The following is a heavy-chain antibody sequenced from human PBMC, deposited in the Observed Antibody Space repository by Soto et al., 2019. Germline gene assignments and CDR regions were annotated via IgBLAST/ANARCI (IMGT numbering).Heavy chain of an antibody. V-gene: IGHV1-69*01. CDR2: IIPIFGTA. J-gene: IGHJ4*02. CDR3: ARECGGDWYSYYFYY. Sequence: QVQLVQSGAEVKKPGASVKVSCKASGGTFSSYAISWLRQAPGQGLEWMGGIIPIFGTANYAQKFQGRVTSTADESTSRDYMELSSLRSEDTAVYYCARECGGDWYSYYFYYWGQGTLVT. D-gene: IGHD2-21*02. CDR1: GGTFSSYA.